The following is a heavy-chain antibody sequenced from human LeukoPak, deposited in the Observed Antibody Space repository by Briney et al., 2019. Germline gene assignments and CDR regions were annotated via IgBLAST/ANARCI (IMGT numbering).Heavy chain of an antibody. J-gene: IGHJ4*02. Sequence: ASVKVSCKASGYTFTGHYMHWVRQAPGQGLEWMGWINPNSGGTNHAPRFQGQVTMTRNTSNSPASIVPSTLRSDDRALYCLSRASTMHRGITTPAVYWGQGTLVTVSS. CDR3: SRASTMHRGITTPAVY. D-gene: IGHD5/OR15-5a*01. CDR2: INPNSGGT. V-gene: IGHV1-2*02. CDR1: GYTFTGHY.